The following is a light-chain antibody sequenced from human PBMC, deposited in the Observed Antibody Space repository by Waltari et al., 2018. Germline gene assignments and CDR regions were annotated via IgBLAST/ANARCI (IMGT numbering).Light chain of an antibody. CDR1: GLPGQY. CDR2: EDT. CDR3: YSSDSTGLRV. Sequence: SYELTQAPSVSVSPAQTARITGYGHGLPGQYAYWFQQKSGQAPRLVIYEDTKRPSGIPERFSGSSSGTVATLTITGAQVDDEADYYCYSSDSTGLRVFGGGTTVVVL. V-gene: IGLV3-10*01. J-gene: IGLJ1*01.